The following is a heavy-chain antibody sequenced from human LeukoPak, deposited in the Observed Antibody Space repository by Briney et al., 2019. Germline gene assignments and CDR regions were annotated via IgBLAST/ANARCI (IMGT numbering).Heavy chain of an antibody. Sequence: GGSLRLSCTASGFTFTNYAMSWVRQAPGKGLEWVSDISAGGDIINYAVSVMGRFTISRDNSKNTLYLQMNSLRAEDTAVYYCAKVGAGAAAGTWIFDYWGQGTLVTVSS. CDR2: ISAGGDII. V-gene: IGHV3-23*01. D-gene: IGHD6-13*01. J-gene: IGHJ4*02. CDR3: AKVGAGAAAGTWIFDY. CDR1: GFTFTNYA.